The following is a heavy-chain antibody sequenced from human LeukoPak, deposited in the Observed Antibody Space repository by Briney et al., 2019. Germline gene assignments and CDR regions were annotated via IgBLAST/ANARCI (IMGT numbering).Heavy chain of an antibody. D-gene: IGHD6-19*01. J-gene: IGHJ4*02. CDR1: GYTFTSYG. Sequence: ASVKVSCKASGYTFTSYGISWVRQAPGQGLEWMGWISAYNGNTNYAQKLQGRVTMTTDTSTSTAYMELRSLRSGDTAVYYCARDYSSGWYVGYWGQGTLVTVSS. CDR3: ARDYSSGWYVGY. CDR2: ISAYNGNT. V-gene: IGHV1-18*01.